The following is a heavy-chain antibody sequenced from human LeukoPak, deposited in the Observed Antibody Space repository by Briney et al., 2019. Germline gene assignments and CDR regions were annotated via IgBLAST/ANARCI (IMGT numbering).Heavy chain of an antibody. V-gene: IGHV3-23*01. CDR1: GFTFSSFA. J-gene: IGHJ1*01. Sequence: PGGSLRLSCAASGFTFSSFAMSWVRQAPGKGLEWVSTTRTSGGSTLYADSVQGRFTISRDNSKNTLYLQMNSLRDEDTAVYYCAKDMIAAADILYFQQWGQGTLVTVSS. CDR3: AKDMIAAADILYFQQ. CDR2: TRTSGGST. D-gene: IGHD6-13*01.